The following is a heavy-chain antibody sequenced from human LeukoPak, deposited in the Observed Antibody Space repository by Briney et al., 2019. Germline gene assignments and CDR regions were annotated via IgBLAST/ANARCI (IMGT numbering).Heavy chain of an antibody. J-gene: IGHJ4*02. V-gene: IGHV4-39*01. CDR2: IYYSGST. Sequence: SETLSLTCTVSGGSISSGGYFWSWIRQHPGKGLELIGYIYYSGSTYYNPSLKSRVTISVDTSKNQFSLKLSSVTAADTAVYYCARHCSGGSCYSDFDCWGQGTLVTVSS. CDR3: ARHCSGGSCYSDFDC. D-gene: IGHD2-15*01. CDR1: GGSISSGGYF.